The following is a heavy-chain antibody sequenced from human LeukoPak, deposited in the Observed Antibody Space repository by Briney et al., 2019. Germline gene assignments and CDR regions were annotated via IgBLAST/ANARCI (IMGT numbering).Heavy chain of an antibody. V-gene: IGHV1-2*02. CDR3: ARVSPYNWFDP. CDR2: INPNSGGT. J-gene: IGHJ5*02. Sequence: VASVKVSCKASGYTFTGYYMHWLRQAPGQGLEWMGWINPNSGGTNYAQKFQGRVTMTRDTSISTAYMELSRLRSDDTAVYYCARVSPYNWFDPWGQGTLVTVSS. CDR1: GYTFTGYY.